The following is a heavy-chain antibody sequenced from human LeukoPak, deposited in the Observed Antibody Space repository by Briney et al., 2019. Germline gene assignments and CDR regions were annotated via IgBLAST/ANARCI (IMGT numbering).Heavy chain of an antibody. CDR1: GYSFSSHW. V-gene: IGHV5-51*01. J-gene: IGHJ3*02. CDR3: AAPGATGKSKGAFDI. D-gene: IGHD1-1*01. Sequence: GESLKISCKGSGYSFSSHWIAWVRQVPGKGLEWMGIIYPGDSETRYRPSFQGQVTISADKSISTAYLQWGSLKASGTAMYYCAAPGATGKSKGAFDIWGQGTTVTVSS. CDR2: IYPGDSET.